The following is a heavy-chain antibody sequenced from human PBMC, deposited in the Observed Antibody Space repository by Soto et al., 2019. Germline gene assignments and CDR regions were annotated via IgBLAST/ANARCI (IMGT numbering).Heavy chain of an antibody. Sequence: ASVKVSCKASGYTFTSYYMHWVRQAPGQGLEWMGIINPSGGSTSYAQKFQGRVTMTRDTSTSTVYMELSSLRAEDAAVYYCAKARYDSSGYGYWGQGTLVTVSS. CDR1: GYTFTSYY. CDR2: INPSGGST. D-gene: IGHD3-22*01. CDR3: AKARYDSSGYGY. V-gene: IGHV1-46*01. J-gene: IGHJ4*02.